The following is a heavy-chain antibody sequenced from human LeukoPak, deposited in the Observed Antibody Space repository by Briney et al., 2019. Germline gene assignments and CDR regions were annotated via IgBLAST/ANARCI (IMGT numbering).Heavy chain of an antibody. D-gene: IGHD4-23*01. J-gene: IGHJ3*02. CDR1: GGSISSSSYY. CDR3: ARHSPTVVKGASNAFDI. Sequence: SETLSLTCTVSGGSISSSSYYWGWIRQPPGKGLGWIGSIYYVGSTYYNPSLNSRVTISVDTSKNQFSLKLSSVTAAETAVYYCARHSPTVVKGASNAFDIWGQGTMVTVSS. V-gene: IGHV4-39*01. CDR2: IYYVGST.